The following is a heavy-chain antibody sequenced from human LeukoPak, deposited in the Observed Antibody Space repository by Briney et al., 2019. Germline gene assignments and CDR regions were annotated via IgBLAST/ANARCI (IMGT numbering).Heavy chain of an antibody. J-gene: IGHJ5*02. Sequence: GGPLRLSCVASGFTFSDKWMIWVRQAPGKGPEWVASIKKDGSQKYYVDSVKGRFTISRDNAQNSLYLEMSSLSVEDTAIYSCARVGWELLNFHFDPWGQGTLVTVSS. D-gene: IGHD1-26*01. V-gene: IGHV3-7*03. CDR1: GFTFSDKW. CDR3: ARVGWELLNFHFDP. CDR2: IKKDGSQK.